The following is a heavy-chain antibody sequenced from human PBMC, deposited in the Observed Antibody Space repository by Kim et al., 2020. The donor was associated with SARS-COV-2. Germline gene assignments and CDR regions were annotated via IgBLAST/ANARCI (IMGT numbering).Heavy chain of an antibody. J-gene: IGHJ4*02. Sequence: TLSLTCTVSGGSISSSSYYWGWIRQPPGKGLEWIGSIYYSGSTYYNPSLKSRVTISVDTSKNQFSLKLSSVTAADTAVYYCARTLTGYSGYDWAYWGQGTLVTVSS. CDR1: GGSISSSSYY. V-gene: IGHV4-39*01. CDR2: IYYSGST. D-gene: IGHD5-12*01. CDR3: ARTLTGYSGYDWAY.